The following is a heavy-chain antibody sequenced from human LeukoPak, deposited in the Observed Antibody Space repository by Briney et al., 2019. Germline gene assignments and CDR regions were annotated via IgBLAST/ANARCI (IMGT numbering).Heavy chain of an antibody. V-gene: IGHV1-69*13. CDR3: ASAGSNIVGDTGYFDY. Sequence: SVKVSCKFSGGTFSSYAISWVRQAPGQGLEWMGGIIPIFGTANYAQKFQGRVTITADESTSTAYMELSSLRSEDTAVYYCASAGSNIVGDTGYFDYWGQGTLVTVPS. CDR2: IIPIFGTA. J-gene: IGHJ4*02. CDR1: GGTFSSYA. D-gene: IGHD1-26*01.